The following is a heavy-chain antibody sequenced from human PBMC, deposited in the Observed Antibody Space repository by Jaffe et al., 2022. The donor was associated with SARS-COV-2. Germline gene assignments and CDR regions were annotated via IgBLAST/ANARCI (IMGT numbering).Heavy chain of an antibody. V-gene: IGHV4-39*01. J-gene: IGHJ4*02. CDR2: VYYSGHT. Sequence: QLQLQESGPGLVKPSETLSLTCNVSGDFITNSGYYWGWIRQPPGKGLEWIGNVYYSGHTYYNPSLKSRLSMSVDTSKNQFSLKLYSVTAADTAVYSCARRYSYSPGGDFDYWGQGTLVTVSS. CDR3: ARRYSYSPGGDFDY. CDR1: GDFITNSGYY. D-gene: IGHD5-18*01.